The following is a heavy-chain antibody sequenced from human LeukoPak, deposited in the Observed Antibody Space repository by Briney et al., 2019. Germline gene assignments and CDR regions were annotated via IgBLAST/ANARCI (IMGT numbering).Heavy chain of an antibody. CDR1: GFIFDDYA. J-gene: IGHJ4*02. V-gene: IGHV3-43D*03. Sequence: PGGSLRLSCAASGFIFDDYAMYWVRQAPGKGLEWVSLIRWDGGRAYYADSVKGRFTISRDISKNTLYLQMDSLRADDTAVYYCARNNRDYYDSSLGFDYWGQGTLVTVSS. CDR2: IRWDGGRA. D-gene: IGHD3-22*01. CDR3: ARNNRDYYDSSLGFDY.